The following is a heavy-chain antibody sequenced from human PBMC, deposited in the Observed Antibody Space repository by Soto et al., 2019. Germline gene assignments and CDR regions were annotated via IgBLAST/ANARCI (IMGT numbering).Heavy chain of an antibody. CDR2: MNPNSGNT. V-gene: IGHV1-8*01. CDR3: ARGVIVRGVMVPYYYYGMDV. J-gene: IGHJ6*02. D-gene: IGHD3-10*01. CDR1: TVTSED. Sequence: TVTSEDLDGGRMVKEKRLEWMGWMNPNSGNTGYAQKFQGRVTMTRNTSISTAYMELSSLRSEDTAVYYCARGVIVRGVMVPYYYYGMDVWGQVTTVT.